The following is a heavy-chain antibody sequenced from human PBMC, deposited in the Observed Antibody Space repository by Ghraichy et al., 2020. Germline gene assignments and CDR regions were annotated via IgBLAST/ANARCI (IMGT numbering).Heavy chain of an antibody. CDR2: IYYTGST. CDR3: ASTHYDVWTGYYPHATFDP. D-gene: IGHD3-3*01. J-gene: IGHJ5*02. CDR1: GGSISSSSYY. Sequence: SQTLSLTCTVSGGSISSSSYYWGWICQPPGKGLQWIGSIYYTGSTYYNPSLKSRVTISVDTSKNQFSLKLSSVTAADTAVYYCASTHYDVWTGYYPHATFDPWGQGTLVTVSS. V-gene: IGHV4-39*01.